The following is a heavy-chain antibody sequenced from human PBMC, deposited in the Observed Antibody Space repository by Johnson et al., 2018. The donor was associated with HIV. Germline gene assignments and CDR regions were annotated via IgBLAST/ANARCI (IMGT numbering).Heavy chain of an antibody. CDR3: ARVAADRSGYYRDAFDL. D-gene: IGHD3-3*01. CDR1: GFIFSYYG. CDR2: IGAAGDT. Sequence: VQLVESGGGVVQPGGSLRLSCAPSGFIFSYYGMHWVRQTTGKGLEWVSAIGAAGDTYYADYVKGRFTISRENAKNSLYLQMNTLRAGDTALYYCARVAADRSGYYRDAFDLWGQGTLVTVSS. J-gene: IGHJ3*01. V-gene: IGHV3-13*01.